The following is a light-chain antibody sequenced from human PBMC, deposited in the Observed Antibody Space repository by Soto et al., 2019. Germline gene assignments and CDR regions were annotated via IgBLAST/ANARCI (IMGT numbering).Light chain of an antibody. CDR3: QQCYSVPRT. V-gene: IGKV1-39*01. J-gene: IGKJ1*01. CDR1: QSIDTY. CDR2: AAS. Sequence: DIQMTQSPSSLSASVGDRVTITCRASQSIDTYLNWYQRKPGKAPNVLIYAASTLQSGVPTRFSGSGSGTDFTLTISSLQPEDFATYYCQQCYSVPRTFGLGTKVEIK.